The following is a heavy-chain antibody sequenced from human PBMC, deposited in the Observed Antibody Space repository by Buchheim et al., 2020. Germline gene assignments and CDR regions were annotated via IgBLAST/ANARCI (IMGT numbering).Heavy chain of an antibody. Sequence: EVQLVKSGGGLVQPGGSLRLSCAASGFTFSSYWMSWVRQAPGKGLEWVANIKQDGSEKYYVDSVKGRFPISRDNAKNSLYLQMNSLRAEDTAVYYCARSGYSYGFLDYYYYGMDVWGQGTT. V-gene: IGHV3-7*01. CDR3: ARSGYSYGFLDYYYYGMDV. D-gene: IGHD5-18*01. J-gene: IGHJ6*02. CDR1: GFTFSSYW. CDR2: IKQDGSEK.